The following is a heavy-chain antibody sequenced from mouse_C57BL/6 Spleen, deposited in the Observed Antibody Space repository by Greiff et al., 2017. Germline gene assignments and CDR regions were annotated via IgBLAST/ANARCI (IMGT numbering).Heavy chain of an antibody. CDR1: GFTFSSYA. CDR2: ISDGGSYT. J-gene: IGHJ3*01. CDR3: ARDFRANWSWFAY. D-gene: IGHD4-1*01. V-gene: IGHV5-4*01. Sequence: EVKVVESGGGLVKPGGSLKLSCAASGFTFSSYAMSWVRQTPEKRLEWVATISDGGSYTYYPDNVKGRFTISRDNAKNNLYLQMSHLKSEDTAMXYCARDFRANWSWFAYWGQGTLVTVSA.